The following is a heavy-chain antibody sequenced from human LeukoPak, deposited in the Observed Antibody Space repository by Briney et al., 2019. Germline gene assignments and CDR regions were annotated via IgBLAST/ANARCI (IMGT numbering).Heavy chain of an antibody. CDR1: GGTFISYA. V-gene: IGHV1-3*01. J-gene: IGHJ4*02. CDR3: ARVRGFGELFFDY. CDR2: INAGNGNT. Sequence: GASVKVSCKASGGTFISYAISWVRQAPGQGLEWMGWINAGNGNTKYSQKFQGRVTITRDTSASTAYMELSSLRSEDTAVYYCARVRGFGELFFDYWGQGTLVTVSS. D-gene: IGHD3-10*01.